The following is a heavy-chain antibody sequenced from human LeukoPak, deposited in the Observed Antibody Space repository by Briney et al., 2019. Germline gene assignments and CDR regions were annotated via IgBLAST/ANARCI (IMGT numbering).Heavy chain of an antibody. CDR3: ARAGYYRFDY. D-gene: IGHD2/OR15-2a*01. V-gene: IGHV3-48*04. Sequence: GGSLRLSCAASGFTFSSYTMNWVRQAPGKGLEWLSYISSSGSTIYYADSVKGRFTISRDNAKNTLYLQMNSLRAEDTAVYYCARAGYYRFDYWGQGTLVTVSS. CDR2: ISSSGSTI. CDR1: GFTFSSYT. J-gene: IGHJ4*02.